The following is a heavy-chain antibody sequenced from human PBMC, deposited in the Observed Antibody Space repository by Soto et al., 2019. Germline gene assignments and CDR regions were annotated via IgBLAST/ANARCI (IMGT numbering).Heavy chain of an antibody. Sequence: GGSLRLSCVASGLTFITYSMHCVRQAPGKGLEWVAVISYDGSNNYYADSVKGRFTISRDNSKNTLYLQMNSLRPEDTAVYYCARDYYDASGYYGYWGRGALVTVSS. J-gene: IGHJ4*02. CDR1: GLTFITYS. CDR2: ISYDGSNN. CDR3: ARDYYDASGYYGY. D-gene: IGHD3-22*01. V-gene: IGHV3-30-3*01.